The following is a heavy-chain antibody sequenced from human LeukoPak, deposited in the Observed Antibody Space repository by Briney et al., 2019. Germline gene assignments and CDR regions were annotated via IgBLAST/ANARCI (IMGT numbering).Heavy chain of an antibody. CDR1: GFTFSSYA. J-gene: IGHJ4*02. CDR3: AGYSGSYSYFDY. D-gene: IGHD1-26*01. CDR2: ISYDGSNK. V-gene: IGHV3-30*04. Sequence: GGSLRLSCSASGFTFSSYAMHWVRQAPGKGLEWVAVISYDGSNKYYADSVKGRFTISRDNSKNTLYLQMNSLRAEDTAVYYCAGYSGSYSYFDYWGQGTLVTVSS.